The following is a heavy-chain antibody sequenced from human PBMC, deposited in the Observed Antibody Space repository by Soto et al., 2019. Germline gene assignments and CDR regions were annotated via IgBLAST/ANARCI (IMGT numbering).Heavy chain of an antibody. V-gene: IGHV1-3*01. CDR1: GYTFTNYA. CDR3: ARPYCTSNSCHNLFDS. CDR2: INAGNGNT. D-gene: IGHD2-2*01. Sequence: SVKVSCKASGYTFTNYAIHWVRQAPGQRLECMGWINAGNGNTRFSQKFQGRVTFSRDTSANTAYMELSRLRSDDTAVYYCARPYCTSNSCHNLFDSWGQGTLVTVSS. J-gene: IGHJ5*01.